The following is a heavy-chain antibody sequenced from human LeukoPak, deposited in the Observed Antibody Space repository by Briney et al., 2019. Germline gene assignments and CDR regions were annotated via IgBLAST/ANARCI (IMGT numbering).Heavy chain of an antibody. CDR3: ARGGRTGYYYDSSGPLDY. V-gene: IGHV4-59*01. D-gene: IGHD3-22*01. J-gene: IGHJ4*02. CDR2: IYYSGST. CDR1: GGSISSYY. Sequence: SETLSLTCTVSGGSISSYYWSWIRQPPGKGLEWIGYIYYSGSTNYNPSPKSRVTISVDTSKNQFSLKLSSVTAADTAVYYCARGGRTGYYYDSSGPLDYWGQGTLVTVSS.